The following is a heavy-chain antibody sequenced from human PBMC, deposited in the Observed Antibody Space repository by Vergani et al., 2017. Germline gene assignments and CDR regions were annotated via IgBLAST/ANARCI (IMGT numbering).Heavy chain of an antibody. V-gene: IGHV1-69*01. Sequence: QVQLIQSGPEVKRPGSSVRVSCKAFGGNVKSYTITWVRQAPGQGPEWMGGINPILGIPNYSHKFQGRATISADVSTRTVHMESRNLRSEDTAVYYCARDGHIDXTGLLYYYYKMDVWGKGAPVTVTA. CDR1: GGNVKSYT. CDR2: INPILGIP. D-gene: IGHD3-10*01. J-gene: IGHJ6*04. CDR3: ARDGHIDXTGLLYYYYKMDV.